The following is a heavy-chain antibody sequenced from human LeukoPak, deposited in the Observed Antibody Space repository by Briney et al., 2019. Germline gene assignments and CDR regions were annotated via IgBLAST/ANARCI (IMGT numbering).Heavy chain of an antibody. CDR2: IYPGDSDT. J-gene: IGHJ4*02. D-gene: IGHD6-6*01. V-gene: IGHV5-51*01. CDR3: ARQGYSSSSRFDN. Sequence: GESLKISCQGSGYSFTSSWIGWVRQMPGKGLEWMGIIYPGDSDTRYSPSFQGQVTISADKSISTAYLQWSSLQASDTAMYYCARQGYSSSSRFDNWGQGTLVTVSS. CDR1: GYSFTSSW.